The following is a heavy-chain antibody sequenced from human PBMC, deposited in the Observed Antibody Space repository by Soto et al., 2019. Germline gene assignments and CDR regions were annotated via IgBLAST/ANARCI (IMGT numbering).Heavy chain of an antibody. CDR1: GFTFRDYY. Sequence: KPGGSLRLSCGASGFTFRDYYMSWVRQAPGKGLEWIAYINGGGSYTNYADSVKGRFTISRDNARNSLFLQINSLRADDSAIYYCARDPQRTAVGYYFDHWGQGTLVTVSS. CDR2: INGGGSYT. V-gene: IGHV3-11*06. D-gene: IGHD2-2*01. J-gene: IGHJ4*02. CDR3: ARDPQRTAVGYYFDH.